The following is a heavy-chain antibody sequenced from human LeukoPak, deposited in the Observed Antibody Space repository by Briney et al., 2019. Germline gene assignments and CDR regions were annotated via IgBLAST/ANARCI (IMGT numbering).Heavy chain of an antibody. CDR2: IQYDGSNK. Sequence: GGSLRLSCAASGFTFSSYAMHWVRQAPGKGLEWVTFIQYDGSNKYYADSVKGRFTISRDNSKNTVYLQMNSLRTEDTAVYYCARSLTMVRAYDYWGQGTLVTVSS. CDR3: ARSLTMVRAYDY. D-gene: IGHD3-10*01. CDR1: GFTFSSYA. J-gene: IGHJ4*02. V-gene: IGHV3-30*04.